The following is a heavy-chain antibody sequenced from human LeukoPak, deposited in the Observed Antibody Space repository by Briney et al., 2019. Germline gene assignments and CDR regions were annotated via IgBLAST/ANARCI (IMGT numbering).Heavy chain of an antibody. CDR3: ASSGSYSGYMSVRWVDY. Sequence: SETLSLTCAVYGGSFSGYYWSWIRQPPGKGLEWIGEINHSGSTNYNPSLKSRVTISVDTSKNQFSLKLSSVTAADTAVYYCASSGSYSGYMSVRWVDYWGQGTLVTVSS. CDR1: GGSFSGYY. V-gene: IGHV4-34*01. CDR2: INHSGST. D-gene: IGHD1-26*01. J-gene: IGHJ4*02.